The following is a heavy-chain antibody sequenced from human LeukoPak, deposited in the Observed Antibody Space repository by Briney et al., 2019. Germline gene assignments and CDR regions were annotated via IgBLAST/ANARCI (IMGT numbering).Heavy chain of an antibody. Sequence: GGSLRLSCAASGFSFSKYNMNWVRQAPGKGLEWVSSISSGGSYIYYAGSVKGRFTISRDNTKNSLYLQMNSLRAEDTAVYYCARRAGAYSHPYDYWGQGTLVTVSS. D-gene: IGHD4/OR15-4a*01. J-gene: IGHJ4*02. V-gene: IGHV3-21*04. CDR1: GFSFSKYN. CDR2: ISSGGSYI. CDR3: ARRAGAYSHPYDY.